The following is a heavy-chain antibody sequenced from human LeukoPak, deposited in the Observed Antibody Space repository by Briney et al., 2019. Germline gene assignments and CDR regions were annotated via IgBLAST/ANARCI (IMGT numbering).Heavy chain of an antibody. CDR3: IFGVVYYYYYGMDV. CDR1: GFTVSSSY. Sequence: GGSLRLSCAASGFTVSSSYMSWVRQAPGKGLEWVSVIYDAGSTYYADSVKGRFTISRDSSKSTLYLQMNSLRVDDTAVYYCIFGVVYYYYYGMDVWGQGTTVTVSS. CDR2: IYDAGST. V-gene: IGHV3-53*01. D-gene: IGHD3-3*02. J-gene: IGHJ6*02.